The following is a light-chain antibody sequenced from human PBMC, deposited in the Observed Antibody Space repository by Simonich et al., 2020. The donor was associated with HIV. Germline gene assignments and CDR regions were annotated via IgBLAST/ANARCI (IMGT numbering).Light chain of an antibody. CDR3: SSYTSSTTYVL. J-gene: IGLJ2*01. CDR2: DIS. Sequence: QSALTQPASVSGSPGQSITISCTGPGSDVGVSNYVSCYQQHPGKAPNLMIYDISKRPSGVSNRFSGSKSGNTASLTISGLQAEDEADYYCSSYTSSTTYVLFGGGTKLTVL. CDR1: GSDVGVSNY. V-gene: IGLV2-14*01.